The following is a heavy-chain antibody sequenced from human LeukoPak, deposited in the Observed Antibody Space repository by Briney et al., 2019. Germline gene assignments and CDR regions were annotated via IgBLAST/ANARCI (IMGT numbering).Heavy chain of an antibody. J-gene: IGHJ3*02. CDR2: RWYDGSNK. CDR1: GFTFSSYG. Sequence: GRSLRLSCAASGFTFSSYGMHWVRQAPGKGLEWVAVRWYDGSNKYYADSVKGRFTISRDNSKNTLYLQMNSLRAEDTAVYYCAKDQREATGTYDAFDIWGQGTMVTVSS. CDR3: AKDQREATGTYDAFDI. D-gene: IGHD5-24*01. V-gene: IGHV3-33*06.